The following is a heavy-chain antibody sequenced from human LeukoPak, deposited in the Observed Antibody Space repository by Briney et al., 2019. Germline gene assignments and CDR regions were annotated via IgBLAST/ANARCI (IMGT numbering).Heavy chain of an antibody. J-gene: IGHJ1*01. D-gene: IGHD2-15*01. Sequence: AGGSLRLSCAASGFTLDDYAMHWVRQAPGKGLEWVSLISWDGGSTYYADSVKGRFTISRDNSKNSLYLQMNSLRAEDTALYYCAKDISQRCSGGSCCSDVVFQHWGQGTLVTVSS. V-gene: IGHV3-43D*04. CDR1: GFTLDDYA. CDR3: AKDISQRCSGGSCCSDVVFQH. CDR2: ISWDGGST.